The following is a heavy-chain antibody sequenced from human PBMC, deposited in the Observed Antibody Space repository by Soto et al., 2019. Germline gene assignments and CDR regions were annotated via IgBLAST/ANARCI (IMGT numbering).Heavy chain of an antibody. J-gene: IGHJ4*02. Sequence: SETLSLTCTVSGGSISSYYWSWIRQPPGKGLEWIGYIYYSGSTNYNPSLKSRVTISVDTAKNQFSLKLSSGTAADTAVYYCARAYCSGGSCYSDYWGQGTLVTVSS. CDR1: GGSISSYY. CDR3: ARAYCSGGSCYSDY. V-gene: IGHV4-59*01. CDR2: IYYSGST. D-gene: IGHD2-15*01.